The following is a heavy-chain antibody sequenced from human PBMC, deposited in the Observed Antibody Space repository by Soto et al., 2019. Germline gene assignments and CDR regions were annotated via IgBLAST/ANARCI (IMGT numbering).Heavy chain of an antibody. CDR2: INSDGSST. D-gene: IGHD2-2*01. V-gene: IGHV3-74*01. Sequence: PGGSLRLSCAASGFNFSSYWMHWVRQAQGKGLVWVSRINSDGSSTSYADSVKGRFTISRDNAKNTLYLQMNSLRAEDTAVYYCAREKDIVVVWSYYYYMDVWGKGTTVTVSS. CDR3: AREKDIVVVWSYYYYMDV. CDR1: GFNFSSYW. J-gene: IGHJ6*03.